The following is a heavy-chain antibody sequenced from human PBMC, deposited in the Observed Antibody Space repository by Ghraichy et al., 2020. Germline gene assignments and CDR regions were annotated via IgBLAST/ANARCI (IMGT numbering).Heavy chain of an antibody. D-gene: IGHD3-10*01. V-gene: IGHV4-59*01. Sequence: SQTLSLTCTDSGGSISSYYWSWIRQPPGKGLEWIGYIYYSGSTNYNPSLKSRVTISVDTSKNQFSLKLSSVTAADTAVYYCARHGSGSYYNKNYYGMDVWGQGTTVTVS. CDR3: ARHGSGSYYNKNYYGMDV. CDR2: IYYSGST. J-gene: IGHJ6*02. CDR1: GGSISSYY.